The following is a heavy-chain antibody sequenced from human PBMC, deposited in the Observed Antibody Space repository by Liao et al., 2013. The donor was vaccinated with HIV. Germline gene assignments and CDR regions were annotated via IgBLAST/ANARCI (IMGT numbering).Heavy chain of an antibody. D-gene: IGHD2-8*01. J-gene: IGHJ3*02. Sequence: QVQLQESGPGLVKASETLSLTCSVSGGSISGYYWSWIRQPAGKGLEWIGHISTSVRINYSPSLKNRVTMSVDTSKNQLSLKVNSVTAADTAVYYCARVLVYTRSPHALEIWGPGTMVAVSS. V-gene: IGHV4-4*07. CDR2: ISTSVRI. CDR3: ARVLVYTRSPHALEI. CDR1: GGSISGYY.